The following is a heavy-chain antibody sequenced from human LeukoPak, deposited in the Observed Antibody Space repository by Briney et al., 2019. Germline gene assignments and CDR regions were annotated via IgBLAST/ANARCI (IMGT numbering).Heavy chain of an antibody. V-gene: IGHV3-30*03. CDR3: ARDGYTAMASTLDY. D-gene: IGHD5-18*01. J-gene: IGHJ4*02. CDR1: GFTFSSYG. CDR2: ISYDGSNK. Sequence: PGRSLRLSCAASGFTFSSYGMHWVRQAPGKGLEWVAVISYDGSNKYYADSVKGRFTISRDNAKNSLYLQMNSLRAEDTAVYYCARDGYTAMASTLDYWGQGTLVTVSS.